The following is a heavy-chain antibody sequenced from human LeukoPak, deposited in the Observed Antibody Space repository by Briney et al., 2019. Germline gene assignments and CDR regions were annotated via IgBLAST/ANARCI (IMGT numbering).Heavy chain of an antibody. CDR1: GFTFSSYS. Sequence: GGSLRLSCAASGFTFSSYSMNWVRQAPGKGLEWVSHISSSSTIYYADSVKGRFTISRDNAKNSLYLQMNSLRAEDTAVYYCARAGFTFSDYFGSFFDYWGQGTLVTVSS. D-gene: IGHD3-10*01. V-gene: IGHV3-48*01. CDR2: ISSSSTI. J-gene: IGHJ4*02. CDR3: ARAGFTFSDYFGSFFDY.